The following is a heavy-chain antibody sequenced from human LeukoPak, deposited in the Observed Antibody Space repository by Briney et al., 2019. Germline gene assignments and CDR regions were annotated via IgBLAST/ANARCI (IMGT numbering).Heavy chain of an antibody. CDR2: IIPIFGTA. CDR3: ARSGGSGWYFDY. CDR1: GGTFSSYA. J-gene: IGHJ4*02. V-gene: IGHV1-69*05. Sequence: ASVKVSCKASGGTFSSYAISWVRQAPGQGLEWMGGIIPIFGTANYAQKLQGRVTMTTDTSTSTAYMELRSLRSDDTAVYYCARSGGSGWYFDYWGQGTLVTVSS. D-gene: IGHD6-19*01.